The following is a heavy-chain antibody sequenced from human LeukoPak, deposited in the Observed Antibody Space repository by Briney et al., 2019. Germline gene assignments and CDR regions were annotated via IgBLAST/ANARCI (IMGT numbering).Heavy chain of an antibody. J-gene: IGHJ4*02. CDR1: GFTFSSYA. CDR2: ISYDGSNK. Sequence: GGSLRLSCAASGFTFSSYAMHWVRQAPGKGLEWVAVISYDGSNKYYADSVKGRFTISRDNSKNTLYLQMNSLRAEDTAVYYCARSRLSYYYGSGSCIDYWGQGTLVTVSS. V-gene: IGHV3-30-3*01. D-gene: IGHD3-10*01. CDR3: ARSRLSYYYGSGSCIDY.